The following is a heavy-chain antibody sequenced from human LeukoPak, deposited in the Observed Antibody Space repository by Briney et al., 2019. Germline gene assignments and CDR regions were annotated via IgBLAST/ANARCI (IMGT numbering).Heavy chain of an antibody. CDR2: IYTSGST. CDR1: GGSISSGSYY. V-gene: IGHV4-61*02. Sequence: SETLSLTCTVSGGSISSGSYYWSWIRQPAGKGLEWIGRIYTSGSTNYNPSLKSRVTISVDTSKNQFSLKLSSVTAADTAVYYCARQDILTGYFSWGQGTLVTVSS. J-gene: IGHJ5*02. CDR3: ARQDILTGYFS. D-gene: IGHD3-9*01.